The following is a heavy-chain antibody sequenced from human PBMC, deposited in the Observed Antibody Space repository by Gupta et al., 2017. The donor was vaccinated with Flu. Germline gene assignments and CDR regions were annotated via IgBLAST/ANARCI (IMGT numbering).Heavy chain of an antibody. CDR2: INHSGST. CDR1: FSGYY. D-gene: IGHD3-16*01. J-gene: IGHJ6*03. Sequence: FSGYYWSWIRQPPGKGLEWIGEINHSGSTNDNPALKSRVTISVDTSKNQFSLKLSSVTAADTAVYYCARRGSYYYYYMDVWGKGTTVTVSS. V-gene: IGHV4-34*01. CDR3: ARRGSYYYYYMDV.